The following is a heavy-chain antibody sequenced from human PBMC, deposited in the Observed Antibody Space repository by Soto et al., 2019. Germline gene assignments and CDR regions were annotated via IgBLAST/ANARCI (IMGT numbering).Heavy chain of an antibody. CDR3: SGCSGGACHQNYGMDV. D-gene: IGHD2-15*01. Sequence: EVHLVESGGGLVKPGGSLRRSCAVSGFTFSSCTMNWVRQAPGKGLEWVSSISPSTSHIYYADSVKGRFTISRDNAKNSLFLQMNSLRAEDTAVYYCSGCSGGACHQNYGMDVWGQGTTVTVSS. CDR1: GFTFSSCT. CDR2: ISPSTSHI. J-gene: IGHJ6*02. V-gene: IGHV3-21*01.